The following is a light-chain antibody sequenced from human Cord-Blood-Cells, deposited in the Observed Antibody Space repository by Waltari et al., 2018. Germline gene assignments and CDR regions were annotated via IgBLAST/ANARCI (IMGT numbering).Light chain of an antibody. V-gene: IGKV1-5*03. J-gene: IGKJ4*01. CDR3: QQYNSFLLT. Sequence: DIQMTQSPSTLSASVGDRVTITCRASQSISSWLAWYQQKPGKAPKLLIYKASSLESGVPSRFSGSGSGTEFTLTISSLQPDDFATYYCQQYNSFLLTFGGGTKVEIK. CDR2: KAS. CDR1: QSISSW.